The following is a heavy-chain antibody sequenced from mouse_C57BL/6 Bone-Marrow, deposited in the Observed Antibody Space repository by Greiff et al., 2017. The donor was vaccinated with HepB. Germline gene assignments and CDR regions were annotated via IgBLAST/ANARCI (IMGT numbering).Heavy chain of an antibody. Sequence: DVKLVESGPELVKPGASVKISCKASFYSFTGYYMNWVKQSPEKSLEWIGDINPSTGGTTYNQKFKAKATLTVDKSSSTAYMQLKSLTSGDSAVYYCAYYGFDYWGQGTTLTAPS. V-gene: IGHV1-42*01. CDR1: FYSFTGYY. CDR2: INPSTGGT. CDR3: AYYGFDY. D-gene: IGHD1-1*01. J-gene: IGHJ2*01.